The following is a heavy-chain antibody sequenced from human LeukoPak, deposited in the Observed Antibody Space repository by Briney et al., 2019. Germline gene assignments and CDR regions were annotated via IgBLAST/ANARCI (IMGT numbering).Heavy chain of an antibody. CDR2: ISGSGGST. J-gene: IGHJ4*02. D-gene: IGHD3-10*01. CDR3: AKSILLWLGETMGVFDY. Sequence: GGSLRLSCAASGFTFSSYAMSWVRQVPGKGLEWVSAISGSGGSTYYADSVKGRFTISRDNSKNTLYLQMNSLRAEDTAVYYCAKSILLWLGETMGVFDYWDQGTLVTVSS. V-gene: IGHV3-23*01. CDR1: GFTFSSYA.